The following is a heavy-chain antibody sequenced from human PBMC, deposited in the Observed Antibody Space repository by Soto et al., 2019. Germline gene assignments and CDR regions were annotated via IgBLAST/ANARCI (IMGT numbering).Heavy chain of an antibody. J-gene: IGHJ4*02. CDR2: ISAYNGNT. CDR3: ARDLYDYVWGSYRPFDY. Sequence: QVQLVQSGAEVKKPGASVKVSCKASGYTFTSYGISWVRQAPGQGLEWMGWISAYNGNTNYAQKLQGRVTMTTDTPTSTAYMELRSLRSDDTAVYYCARDLYDYVWGSYRPFDYWGQGTLVTVSS. V-gene: IGHV1-18*01. CDR1: GYTFTSYG. D-gene: IGHD3-16*02.